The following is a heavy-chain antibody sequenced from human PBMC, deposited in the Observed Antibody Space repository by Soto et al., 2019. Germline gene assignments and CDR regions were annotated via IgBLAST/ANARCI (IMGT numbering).Heavy chain of an antibody. D-gene: IGHD6-19*01. V-gene: IGHV3-33*01. CDR2: ICYDGSNK. CDR3: ARDRLAVAASFDD. Sequence: QVQLVESGGGVVQPGRSLRLSCAASGFTFSSYGMHWVRQAPGTGLEWVAVICYDGSNKYYADSVKGRFTISRDHSKNKLYLQMNSLRAEDTAVYYCARDRLAVAASFDDWGQGTLVTVSS. CDR1: GFTFSSYG. J-gene: IGHJ4*02.